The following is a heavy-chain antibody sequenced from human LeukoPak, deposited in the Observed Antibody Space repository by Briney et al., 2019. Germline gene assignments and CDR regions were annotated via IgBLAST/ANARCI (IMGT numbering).Heavy chain of an antibody. Sequence: GRSLRLSCAASGFTFSAYGMYWVRQAPGKGLEWVAIIWYDGSNTYYADPVKGRFTISRDNSKNTLYLQMNSLRAEDTAVYYCARDTMNSGFRYFDYWGQGTLVTVSS. J-gene: IGHJ4*02. V-gene: IGHV3-33*01. D-gene: IGHD3-22*01. CDR3: ARDTMNSGFRYFDY. CDR2: IWYDGSNT. CDR1: GFTFSAYG.